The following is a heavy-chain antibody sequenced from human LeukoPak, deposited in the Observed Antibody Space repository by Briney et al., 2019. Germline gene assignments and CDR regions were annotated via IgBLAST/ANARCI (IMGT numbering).Heavy chain of an antibody. V-gene: IGHV4-59*01. CDR1: GGSISSSF. Sequence: SETLSLTCTVSGGSISSSFSSWIRQPPGKGLEWIGYIYHSGTTNYNPSLKSRLTISVDTSKNQFSLKLTSVTAADTAVYYCASHSSGYFFWFDPWGQGTLVTVSS. CDR2: IYHSGTT. J-gene: IGHJ5*02. D-gene: IGHD3-22*01. CDR3: ASHSSGYFFWFDP.